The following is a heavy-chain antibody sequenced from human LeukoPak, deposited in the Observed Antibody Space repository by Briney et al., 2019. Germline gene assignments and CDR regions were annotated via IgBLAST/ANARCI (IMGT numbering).Heavy chain of an antibody. CDR1: GGSISSYY. V-gene: IGHV4-4*07. D-gene: IGHD3-10*01. CDR2: IYTSGST. Sequence: SETLSLTCTVSGGSISSYYWSWIGQPAGKGLEWIGRIYTSGSTNYIPSLKSRVTMSVDTSKNQFSLKLSSVTAADTAVYYCARDLWFGELYKTNNWFDPWGQGTLVTVSS. CDR3: ARDLWFGELYKTNNWFDP. J-gene: IGHJ5*02.